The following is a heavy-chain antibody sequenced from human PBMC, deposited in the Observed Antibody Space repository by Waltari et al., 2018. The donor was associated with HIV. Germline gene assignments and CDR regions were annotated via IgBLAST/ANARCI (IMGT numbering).Heavy chain of an antibody. CDR1: GGSISRYY. V-gene: IGHV4-59*01. CDR2: IYYSGST. CDR3: ARDYYDSSGYYYGYSP. J-gene: IGHJ5*02. D-gene: IGHD3-22*01. Sequence: QVQLQESGPGLVKPSEPLSLTCTVSGGSISRYYWRWIRQPPGKGLEWIGYIYYSGSTNYNPSLKSRVTISVDTSKNQFSLKLSSVTAADTAVYYCARDYYDSSGYYYGYSPWGQGTLVTVSS.